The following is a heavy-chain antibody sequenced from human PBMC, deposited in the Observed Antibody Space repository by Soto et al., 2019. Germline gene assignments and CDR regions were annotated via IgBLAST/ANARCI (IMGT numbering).Heavy chain of an antibody. V-gene: IGHV3-7*01. Sequence: GGSLRLSCAASGFTFSSYWMSWVRQAPGKGLEWVANIKQDGSEKYYVDSVKGRFTISRDNAKNSLYLQMNSLRAEDTAVYYCARDRAYCSSTSCYADGYNWFDPWGQGTLVTVSS. CDR1: GFTFSSYW. D-gene: IGHD2-2*01. J-gene: IGHJ5*02. CDR2: IKQDGSEK. CDR3: ARDRAYCSSTSCYADGYNWFDP.